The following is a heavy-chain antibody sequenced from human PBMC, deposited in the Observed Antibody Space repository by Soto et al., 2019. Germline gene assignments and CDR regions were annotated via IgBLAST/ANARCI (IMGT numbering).Heavy chain of an antibody. CDR1: GGSIISGGYY. CDR2: IYYSGST. CDR3: ASSYCSGGSCYKGAFDI. Sequence: PSEILSLTCTVSGGSIISGGYYWSWIRQHPGKGLEWIGYIYYSGSTYYNPSLKSRVTISVDTSKNQFSLKLSSVTAADTAVYYCASSYCSGGSCYKGAFDIWGQGTMVTVSS. V-gene: IGHV4-31*03. J-gene: IGHJ3*02. D-gene: IGHD2-15*01.